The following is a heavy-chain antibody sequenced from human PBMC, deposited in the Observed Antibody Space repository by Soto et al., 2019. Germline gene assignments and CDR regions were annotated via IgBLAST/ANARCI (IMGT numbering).Heavy chain of an antibody. V-gene: IGHV1-18*04. D-gene: IGHD2-2*02. Sequence: QEQLVQSGGEVKKPGASVRVSCKASGYTFTKYGITWVRQAPGQGLEWMGWIGVYNGKTNYARKLQGRVIMTADTSARTPYMELRSLSTADTPVYYCSRARYCTSPSCYNHYYYGSTSGAKGPRSPSL. J-gene: IGHJ6*02. CDR3: SRARYCTSPSCYNHYYYGSTS. CDR2: IGVYNGKT. CDR1: GYTFTKYG.